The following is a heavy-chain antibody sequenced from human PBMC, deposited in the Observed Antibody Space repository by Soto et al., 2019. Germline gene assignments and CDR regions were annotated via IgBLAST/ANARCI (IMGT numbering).Heavy chain of an antibody. D-gene: IGHD6-19*01. CDR1: GFTFTNFA. CDR2: ISASGRDT. J-gene: IGHJ4*02. Sequence: PGGSLRLSCAASGFTFTNFAMSWFRQAPGGGLEWVSGISASGRDTYYADSVKDRFTVSRDNSKNTLYLQMNSLRAEDTAIYYCAKGKASGWYYFDYWGQGARVTVPQ. CDR3: AKGKASGWYYFDY. V-gene: IGHV3-23*01.